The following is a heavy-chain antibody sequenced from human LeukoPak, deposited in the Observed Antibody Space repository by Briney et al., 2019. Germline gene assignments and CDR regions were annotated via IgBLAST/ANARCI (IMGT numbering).Heavy chain of an antibody. CDR1: GYTFTSYA. CDR2: INAGNGNT. V-gene: IGHV1-3*01. Sequence: ASVKVSCKASGYTFTSYAMHWVRQAPGQRLEWMGWINAGNGNTKYSQKFQGRVTITRDTSESTAYMELSSLRSEDTAVYYCASNSDYDFWSGYYNWGQGTLVTVSS. D-gene: IGHD3-3*01. CDR3: ASNSDYDFWSGYYN. J-gene: IGHJ4*02.